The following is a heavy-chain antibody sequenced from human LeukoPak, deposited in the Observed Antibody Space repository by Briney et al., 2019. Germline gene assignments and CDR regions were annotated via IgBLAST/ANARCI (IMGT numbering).Heavy chain of an antibody. CDR1: GGTFSSYA. CDR3: AKARPYVGAPWYAFDI. J-gene: IGHJ3*02. D-gene: IGHD1-26*01. V-gene: IGHV1-69*13. CDR2: IIPIFGTA. Sequence: SVKVSCKASGGTFSSYAISWVRQAPGQGLEWMGGIIPIFGTANYAQKFQGRVTITADESTSTAYMELSSLRAEDTAVYYCAKARPYVGAPWYAFDIWGQGTMVTVSS.